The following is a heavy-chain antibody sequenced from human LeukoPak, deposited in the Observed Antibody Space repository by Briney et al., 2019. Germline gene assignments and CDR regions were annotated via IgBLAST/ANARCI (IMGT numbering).Heavy chain of an antibody. Sequence: SSETLSLTCTVSGVSISSYYWNWIRQPAGQGLEWIGRIYTSGTTNYNPSLKSRVTMSVDTSKSQFSLKLSSVTAADTAVYYCARLPYCSGGSCYFDYWGQGTLVTVSS. CDR3: ARLPYCSGGSCYFDY. J-gene: IGHJ4*02. CDR1: GVSISSYY. V-gene: IGHV4-4*07. D-gene: IGHD2-15*01. CDR2: IYTSGTT.